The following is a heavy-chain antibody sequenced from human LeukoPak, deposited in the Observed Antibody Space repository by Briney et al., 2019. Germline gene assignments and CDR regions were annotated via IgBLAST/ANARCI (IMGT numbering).Heavy chain of an antibody. CDR3: ARGRTSGGYPHFDS. D-gene: IGHD6-19*01. Sequence: PSETLSLTRIVSGGSIDSYYWTWLRQPPGKGLEWIAYIFYSASTNYNPSLKSPATITVDTSKNQFSLNLRSVTAADMAVYYCARGRTSGGYPHFDSWGQGIQVTVSS. CDR1: GGSIDSYY. CDR2: IFYSAST. V-gene: IGHV4-59*01. J-gene: IGHJ4*02.